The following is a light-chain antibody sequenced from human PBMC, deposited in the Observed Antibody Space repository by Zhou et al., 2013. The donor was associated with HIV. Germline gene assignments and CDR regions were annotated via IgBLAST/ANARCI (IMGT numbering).Light chain of an antibody. V-gene: IGKV3-20*01. CDR2: AAT. Sequence: PGERATLSCRASQSVTSGYLAWYQQKPGQPPRLLIYAATTRATGIPDRFSGRGSGTDFTLTISRLEPEDFAVYYCQQYGDSPSSFGLGTKLEIK. CDR1: QSVTSGY. CDR3: QQYGDSPSS. J-gene: IGKJ2*03.